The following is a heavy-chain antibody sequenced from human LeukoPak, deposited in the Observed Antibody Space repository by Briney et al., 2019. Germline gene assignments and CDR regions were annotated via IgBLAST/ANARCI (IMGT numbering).Heavy chain of an antibody. D-gene: IGHD3-22*01. V-gene: IGHV4-59*08. CDR2: IYYSGAT. J-gene: IGHJ4*02. Sequence: SETLSLTCTVSGGSISTHYWNWIRQPPGKGLEWIGYIYYSGATNYNPSLKSRVTISVDTSKNQFSLKLSSVTAADTAVYYCARHRIYYYDSSGYYYPLDYWGQGTLVTVSS. CDR1: GGSISTHY. CDR3: ARHRIYYYDSSGYYYPLDY.